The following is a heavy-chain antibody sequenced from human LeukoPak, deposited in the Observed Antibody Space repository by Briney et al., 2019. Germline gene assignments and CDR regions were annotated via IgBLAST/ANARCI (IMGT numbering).Heavy chain of an antibody. J-gene: IGHJ3*02. V-gene: IGHV3-23*01. CDR2: ISGSGGST. CDR1: GFTFSSYA. CDR3: AKMMWSGSYGVNDAFDI. Sequence: PGGSLRLSCAASGFTFSSYAMSWVRQAPGEGLEWVSPISGSGGSTYYAGSVKGRFTISRDNSKNTLYLQMNSLRAEDTAVYYCAKMMWSGSYGVNDAFDIWGQGTMVTVSS. D-gene: IGHD1-26*01.